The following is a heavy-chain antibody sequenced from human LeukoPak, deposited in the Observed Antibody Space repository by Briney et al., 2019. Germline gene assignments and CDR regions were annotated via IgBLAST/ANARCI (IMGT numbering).Heavy chain of an antibody. Sequence: PSETLSLTCTVSGGSISSSSYYWGWIRQPPGKGLEWIGSIYYSGSTYYNPSLKSRVTISVDTSKNQFSLKLSSVTAADTAVYYCARLGHCSSTSCYLFDYWGQGTLVTVSS. CDR3: ARLGHCSSTSCYLFDY. CDR2: IYYSGST. D-gene: IGHD2-2*01. J-gene: IGHJ4*02. CDR1: GGSISSSSYY. V-gene: IGHV4-39*01.